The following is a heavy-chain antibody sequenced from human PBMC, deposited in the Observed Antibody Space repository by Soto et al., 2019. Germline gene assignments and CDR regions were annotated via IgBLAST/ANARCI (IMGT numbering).Heavy chain of an antibody. D-gene: IGHD3-22*01. CDR1: GGSISSYY. CDR2: IYYSGST. Sequence: SETLSLTCTVSGGSISSYYWSWIRQHPGKGLEWIGYIYYSGSTYYNPSLKSRVTISVDTSKNQFSLKLSSVTAADTAVYYCASSEGYYYDSSGYYGPAFDIWGQGTMVTVSS. CDR3: ASSEGYYYDSSGYYGPAFDI. J-gene: IGHJ3*02. V-gene: IGHV4-59*06.